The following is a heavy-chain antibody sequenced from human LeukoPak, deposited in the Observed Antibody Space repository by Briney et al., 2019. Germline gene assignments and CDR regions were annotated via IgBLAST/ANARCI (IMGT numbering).Heavy chain of an antibody. CDR3: ARGHYGFDP. J-gene: IGHJ5*02. CDR1: GGSISGYY. V-gene: IGHV4-59*08. CDR2: MYYSCGDT. D-gene: IGHD3-16*01. Sequence: LETLSLTCTVFGGSISGYYWSWLRQPPGKGLEWIAYMYYSCGDTDYNPSLNSRDAISVDTSTNQVSLKLRSVTAADTAVYYCARGHYGFDPWGQGILVTVSS.